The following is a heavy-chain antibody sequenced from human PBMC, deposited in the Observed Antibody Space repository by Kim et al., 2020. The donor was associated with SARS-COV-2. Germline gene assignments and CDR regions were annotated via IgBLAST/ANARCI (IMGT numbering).Heavy chain of an antibody. CDR3: VRDSYSSSWYSGHARPFGY. Sequence: SVKVSCKASGGTFSSYAISWVRQAPGQGLEWMGRIIPILGIANYAQKFQGRVTITADKSTSTAYMELSSLRSEDTAVYYCVRDSYSSSWYSGHARPFGYWGQGTLVTVSS. D-gene: IGHD6-13*01. CDR1: GGTFSSYA. V-gene: IGHV1-69*04. CDR2: IIPILGIA. J-gene: IGHJ4*02.